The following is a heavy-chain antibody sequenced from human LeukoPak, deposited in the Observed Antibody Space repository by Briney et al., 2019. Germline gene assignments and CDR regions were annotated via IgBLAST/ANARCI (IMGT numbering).Heavy chain of an antibody. CDR3: ARALGDSSGWYYFDY. CDR2: IYYSGST. D-gene: IGHD6-19*01. J-gene: IGHJ4*02. V-gene: IGHV4-31*03. CDR1: GGSISSGGYY. Sequence: PSETLSLTCTVSGGSISSGGYYWGWIRQHPGKGLEWIGYIYYSGSTYYNPSLKSRVTISVDTSKNQFSLKLSSVTAADTAVYYCARALGDSSGWYYFDYWGQGTLVTVSS.